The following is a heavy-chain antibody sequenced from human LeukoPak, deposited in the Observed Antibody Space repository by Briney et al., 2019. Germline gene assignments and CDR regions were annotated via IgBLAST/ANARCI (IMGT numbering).Heavy chain of an antibody. CDR3: AVITYYYDSSGYGAYPPANY. Sequence: SETLSITCAVYGGSFSGYYWSWIRQPPGKGLEWIGEINHSGSTNYNPSLKSRVTISVDTSKNQFSLKLSSVTAADTAVYYCAVITYYYDSSGYGAYPPANYWGQGTLVTVSS. CDR1: GGSFSGYY. D-gene: IGHD3-22*01. V-gene: IGHV4-34*01. J-gene: IGHJ4*02. CDR2: INHSGST.